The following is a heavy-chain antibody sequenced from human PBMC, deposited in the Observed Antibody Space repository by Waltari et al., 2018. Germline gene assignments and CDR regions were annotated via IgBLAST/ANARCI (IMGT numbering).Heavy chain of an antibody. J-gene: IGHJ5*02. CDR3: ARIGAGYTRGFFNL. Sequence: QVQLVQSGAEVKKPGASVRVSCKASGYDFNNYGIGWVRQAPGRGLEWMGWISTYSGQTKYTQRRQGRVTMTTDTSTRTVYMDLGSLKPEDTAIYYCARIGAGYTRGFFNLWGQGTLVTVSS. CDR2: ISTYSGQT. CDR1: GYDFNNYG. D-gene: IGHD5-12*01. V-gene: IGHV1-18*01.